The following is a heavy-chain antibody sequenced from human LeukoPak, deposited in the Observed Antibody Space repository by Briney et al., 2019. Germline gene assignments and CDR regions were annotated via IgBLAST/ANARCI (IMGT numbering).Heavy chain of an antibody. CDR2: IIPGGGV. CDR3: ARIRCGHTDVVCYNY. V-gene: IGHV4-34*12. J-gene: IGHJ4*02. CDR1: GVSFSAYS. Sequence: SETLSLTCAVHGVSFSAYSWSWFRQAPGRGLEWIGEIIPGGGVIYNPSLKSRATISGDTSENQFALSLTSVTAADTAVYYCARIRCGHTDVVCYNYWGLGTLVTVSS. D-gene: IGHD2-21*01.